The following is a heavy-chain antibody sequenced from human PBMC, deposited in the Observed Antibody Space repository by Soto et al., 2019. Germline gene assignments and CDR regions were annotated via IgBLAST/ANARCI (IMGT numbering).Heavy chain of an antibody. CDR1: GFTFASYA. CDR2: LYGNSGGI. J-gene: IGHJ4*02. D-gene: IGHD4-17*01. V-gene: IGHV3-23*01. CDR3: AKDAVPGDGVWLMDH. Sequence: GGSLRLSCAASGFTFASYAMTWVRQAPGKGLESVAGLYGNSGGIQYSDSVKGRFTISRDNSKNIVYLQMNSLRVEDTAVYFCAKDAVPGDGVWLMDHWGQGTLVTVSS.